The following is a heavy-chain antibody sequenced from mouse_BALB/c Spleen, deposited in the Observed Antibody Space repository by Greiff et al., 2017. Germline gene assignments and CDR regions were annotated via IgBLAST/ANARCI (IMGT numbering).Heavy chain of an antibody. Sequence: QVQLKQSGAELVRPGTSVKVSCKASGYAFTNYLIEWVKQRPGQGLEWIGVINPGSGGTNYNEKFKGKATLTADKSSSTAYMQLSSLTSDDSAVYFCARDGYDFDYWGQGTTLTVSS. CDR3: ARDGYDFDY. J-gene: IGHJ2*01. V-gene: IGHV1-54*01. CDR1: GYAFTNYL. CDR2: INPGSGGT. D-gene: IGHD2-2*01.